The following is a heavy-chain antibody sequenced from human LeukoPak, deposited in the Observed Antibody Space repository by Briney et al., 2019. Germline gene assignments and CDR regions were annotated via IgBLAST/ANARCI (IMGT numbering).Heavy chain of an antibody. Sequence: GASVKVSCKASDYTFTSYGISWVRQAPGQGLEWMGWISAYNGNTNYAQKLQGRVTMTTDTSTSTAYMELRSLRSDDTAVYYCARMELELLWFGEDWFDPWGQGTLVTVSS. CDR3: ARMELELLWFGEDWFDP. D-gene: IGHD3-10*01. V-gene: IGHV1-18*01. CDR1: DYTFTSYG. CDR2: ISAYNGNT. J-gene: IGHJ5*02.